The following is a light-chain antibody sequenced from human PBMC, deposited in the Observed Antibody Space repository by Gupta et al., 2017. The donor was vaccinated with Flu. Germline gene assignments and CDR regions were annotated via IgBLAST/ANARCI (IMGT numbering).Light chain of an antibody. J-gene: IGKJ1*01. V-gene: IGKV2-30*01. CDR2: KVS. CDR1: QSLVSSDGNTY. Sequence: DVVMPQSPLSLPVTLGQPASISCRSSQSLVSSDGNTYLNWFQQRPGQSPRRLISKVSNRDSGVPDRFSGSGSSTDFTLKIDRVEAEDVGVYYCMQHTHWPRTFGQGTKVEIK. CDR3: MQHTHWPRT.